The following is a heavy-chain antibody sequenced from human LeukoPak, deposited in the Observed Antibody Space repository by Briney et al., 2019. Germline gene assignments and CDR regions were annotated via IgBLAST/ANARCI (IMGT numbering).Heavy chain of an antibody. Sequence: PSETLSLTCAVYGGSFSGYYWSWIRQPPGKGLEWIGEINHSGSTNYNPSLKSRVTISVDTSKNQFSLKLSSVTAADTAVYYCARHLLEYSSSSWGYYYYYMDVWGKGTTVTVSS. CDR3: ARHLLEYSSSSWGYYYYYMDV. J-gene: IGHJ6*03. D-gene: IGHD6-6*01. V-gene: IGHV4-34*01. CDR1: GGSFSGYY. CDR2: INHSGST.